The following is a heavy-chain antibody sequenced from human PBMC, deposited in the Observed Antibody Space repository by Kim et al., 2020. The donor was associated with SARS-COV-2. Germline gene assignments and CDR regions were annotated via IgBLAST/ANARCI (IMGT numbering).Heavy chain of an antibody. CDR3: ARRGDIVATVIYYGMDV. CDR1: GGTFSSYA. D-gene: IGHD5-12*01. Sequence: SVKVSCKASGGTFSSYAISWVRQAPGQGLEWMGGIIHIFGTANYAQKFQGRVTITTDESTSTAYMELSSLRSEDTAVYYGARRGDIVATVIYYGMDVWG. J-gene: IGHJ6*02. V-gene: IGHV1-69*05. CDR2: IIHIFGTA.